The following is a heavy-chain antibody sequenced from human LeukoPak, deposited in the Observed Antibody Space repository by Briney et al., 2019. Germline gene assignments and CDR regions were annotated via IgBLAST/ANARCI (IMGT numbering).Heavy chain of an antibody. D-gene: IGHD6-13*01. CDR1: GYTFTSYY. J-gene: IGHJ4*02. Sequence: ASVKVSCKASGYTFTSYYMHWVRQAPGQGLEGMGIINPSGGSTSYAQKFQGRVTMTRDTSTSTVYMELSSLRSEDTAVYYCAGSSWYGGFDYWGQGTLVTVSS. CDR2: INPSGGST. CDR3: AGSSWYGGFDY. V-gene: IGHV1-46*01.